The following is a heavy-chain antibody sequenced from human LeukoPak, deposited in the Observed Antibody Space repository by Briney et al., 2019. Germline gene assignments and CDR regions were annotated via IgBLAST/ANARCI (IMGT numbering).Heavy chain of an antibody. CDR1: GFTFSSYA. Sequence: PGGSLRLSCAASGFTFSSYAIYWVRQAPGKGLECVTFISYDGGKKDYADSVKGRFTISRGNSKTTVYLQMNSLRVEDTAVYYCARDGGPNWNGNFYYMDVWGKGTTVTVSS. V-gene: IGHV3-30*04. J-gene: IGHJ6*03. CDR2: ISYDGGKK. D-gene: IGHD1-20*01. CDR3: ARDGGPNWNGNFYYMDV.